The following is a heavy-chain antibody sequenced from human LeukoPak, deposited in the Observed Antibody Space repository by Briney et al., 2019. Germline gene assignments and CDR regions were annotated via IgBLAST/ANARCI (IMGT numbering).Heavy chain of an antibody. CDR2: ISHSGST. CDR1: GGSISSYY. J-gene: IGHJ4*02. V-gene: IGHV4-38-2*02. CDR3: ARLRRSRLAEFDY. D-gene: IGHD3-3*02. Sequence: SGTLSLTCTVSGGSISSYYWGWIRQPPGKGLKWIGSISHSGSTYYNPSLKSRVTISVDTSKNQFSLKLSSLTAADTAVYYCARLRRSRLAEFDYWGQGTLVTVSS.